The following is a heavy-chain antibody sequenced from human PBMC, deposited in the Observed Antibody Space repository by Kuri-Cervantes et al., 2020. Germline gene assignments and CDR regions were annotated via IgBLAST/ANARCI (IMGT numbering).Heavy chain of an antibody. CDR3: ASQTSGWYWFDP. D-gene: IGHD6-19*01. J-gene: IGHJ5*02. CDR1: GGSFSGYY. CDR2: INHTGST. Sequence: SQTLSLTCAVYGGSFSGYYWTWIRQPPGKGLEWIGEINHTGSTNYDPSLKSRVTISVDTSKNQFSLKLNSVTAADTAVYYCASQTSGWYWFDPWGQGTLVTVSS. V-gene: IGHV4-34*01.